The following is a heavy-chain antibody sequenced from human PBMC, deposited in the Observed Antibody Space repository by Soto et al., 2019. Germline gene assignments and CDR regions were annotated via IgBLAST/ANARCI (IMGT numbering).Heavy chain of an antibody. J-gene: IGHJ4*02. CDR2: INHSGST. D-gene: IGHD2-21*02. Sequence: PSETLSLTCAVYGGSFSGYYWSWIRQPPGKGLEWIGEINHSGSTNYNPSLKSRVTISVDTSKNQFSLKLSSVTAADTAVYYCARVGKTYCGGDCYNYYFDYWGQGTLVTVST. CDR1: GGSFSGYY. CDR3: ARVGKTYCGGDCYNYYFDY. V-gene: IGHV4-34*01.